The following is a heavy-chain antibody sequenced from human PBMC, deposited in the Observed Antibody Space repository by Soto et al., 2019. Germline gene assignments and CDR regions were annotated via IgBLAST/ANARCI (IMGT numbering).Heavy chain of an antibody. CDR3: ASVSEEVVVAAHYYYYYYMDV. CDR2: ISAYNGNT. Sequence: QVQLVQSGAVVKKPGASVKVSCKASGYTFTSYGISWVRQAPGQGLEWMGWISAYNGNTNYAQKLQGRVTMTTDTSTSTAYMELRSLRSDDTAVYYCASVSEEVVVAAHYYYYYYMDVWGKGTTVTVSS. V-gene: IGHV1-18*01. D-gene: IGHD2-15*01. CDR1: GYTFTSYG. J-gene: IGHJ6*03.